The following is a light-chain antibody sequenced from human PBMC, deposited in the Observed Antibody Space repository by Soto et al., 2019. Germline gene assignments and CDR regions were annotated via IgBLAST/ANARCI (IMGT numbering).Light chain of an antibody. CDR1: SSNIGAGYD. V-gene: IGLV1-40*01. Sequence: QSALTQPPSVSGAPGQRVTISCTGSSSNIGAGYDVHWYQQLPGTAPKLLIYGNSNRPSGVPDRFSGSKSGTSASLAITGLQAEDEADCYCQSYDSSLSGSYVFGTGTKVTVL. J-gene: IGLJ1*01. CDR3: QSYDSSLSGSYV. CDR2: GNS.